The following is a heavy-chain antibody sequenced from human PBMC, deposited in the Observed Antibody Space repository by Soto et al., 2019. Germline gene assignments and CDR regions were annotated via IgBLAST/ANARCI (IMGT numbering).Heavy chain of an antibody. CDR2: IYYSGSY. J-gene: IGHJ4*02. CDR3: ARWIFDHGGHFDY. D-gene: IGHD4-17*01. Sequence: QVQLQESGPGLLKASQTLSLTCSVFGGSVSTGDFYWSWIRQPPGKGLEWIGYIYYSGSYYYHPSLKSRVVISVDASKNQFSLNLRSVTAADTAIYFCARWIFDHGGHFDYWGRGTLVDVSS. V-gene: IGHV4-30-4*01. CDR1: GGSVSTGDFY.